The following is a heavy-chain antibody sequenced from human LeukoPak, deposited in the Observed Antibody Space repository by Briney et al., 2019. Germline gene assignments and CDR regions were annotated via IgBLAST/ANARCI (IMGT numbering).Heavy chain of an antibody. CDR2: ISSSSSYI. CDR1: GFSFSNYS. Sequence: GGTLRLSCAASGFSFSNYSMNWVRQAPGKGLEWVSSISSSSSYIYYADSVKGRFTISRDNAKNSLYLQMNSLRAEDTAVYYCARDHHNDYWGQGTLVTVSS. CDR3: ARDHHNDY. J-gene: IGHJ4*02. V-gene: IGHV3-21*01. D-gene: IGHD1-14*01.